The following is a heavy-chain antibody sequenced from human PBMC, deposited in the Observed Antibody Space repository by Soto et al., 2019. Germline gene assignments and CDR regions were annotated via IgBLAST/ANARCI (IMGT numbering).Heavy chain of an antibody. CDR2: TNPNSGGT. Sequence: QVQLVQSGAEVKKPGASVKVSCKASGYTFTGYYMHWVRQAPGQGVEWMGWTNPNSGGTNYAQKFQRWVTMTRDTSIRTAYREPSRLRSDDTAVYYCARGRAYSDGPWGDSWGQGTLVTVSS. D-gene: IGHD5-18*01. V-gene: IGHV1-2*04. CDR1: GYTFTGYY. CDR3: ARGRAYSDGPWGDS. J-gene: IGHJ4*02.